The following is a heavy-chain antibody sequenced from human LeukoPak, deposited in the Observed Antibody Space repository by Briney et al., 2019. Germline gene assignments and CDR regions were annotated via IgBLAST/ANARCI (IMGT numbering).Heavy chain of an antibody. CDR1: GGSISSGGYY. CDR3: ARGNWNDLNYYFDY. D-gene: IGHD1-1*01. J-gene: IGHJ4*02. V-gene: IGHV4-31*03. CDR2: IYYSGST. Sequence: SETLSLTCTVSGGSISSGGYYWSWIRQHPGKGLEWIGYIYYSGSTYYNPSLKSRVTISVDTSKNQFSLKLSSVTAADTAVYYCARGNWNDLNYYFDYWGQGTLVTVSS.